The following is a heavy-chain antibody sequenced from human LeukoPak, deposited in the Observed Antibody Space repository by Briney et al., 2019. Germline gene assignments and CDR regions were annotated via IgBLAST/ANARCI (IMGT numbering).Heavy chain of an antibody. CDR3: ARDASLRLGDYYYYMDV. CDR2: ISSSSSYI. V-gene: IGHV3-21*01. D-gene: IGHD3-3*01. Sequence: GGSLRRSCAASGFTFSSYSMNWVRQAPGKGREWVLSISSSSSYIYYAESVKGRFTISRDNAKKSLYLQMNSLRAEDTAVYYCARDASLRLGDYYYYMDVWGKGTTVTVSS. J-gene: IGHJ6*03. CDR1: GFTFSSYS.